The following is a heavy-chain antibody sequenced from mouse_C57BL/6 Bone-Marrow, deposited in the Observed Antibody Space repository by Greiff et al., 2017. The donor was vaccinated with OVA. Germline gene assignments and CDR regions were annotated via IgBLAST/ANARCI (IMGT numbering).Heavy chain of an antibody. CDR3: ARPPFDY. CDR1: GYTFTDYY. J-gene: IGHJ2*01. CDR2: INPNNGGT. V-gene: IGHV1-26*01. Sequence: VQLQPSGPELVKPGASVKISCKASGYTFTDYYMNWVKQSHGKSLEWIGDINPNNGGTSYNQKFKGKATLTVDKSSSTAYMELRSLTSEDSAVYYCARPPFDYWGQGTTLTVSS.